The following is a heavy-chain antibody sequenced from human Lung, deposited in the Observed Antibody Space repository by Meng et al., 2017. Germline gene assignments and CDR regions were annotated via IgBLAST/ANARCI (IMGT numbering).Heavy chain of an antibody. D-gene: IGHD3-22*01. CDR1: GGSISSNNW. J-gene: IGHJ4*02. V-gene: IGHV4-4*02. CDR3: ARDDSGYADFDS. CDR2: VYHSGST. Sequence: QVQLQESGPGLVKPSGTLSLPCAVSGGSISSNNWRSWVRQTPERGLEWTGEVYHSGSTNYNPSLKSRVIISVNNSKNQFSLKLTSVTAADTAVYYCARDDSGYADFDSWGQGTLVTVSS.